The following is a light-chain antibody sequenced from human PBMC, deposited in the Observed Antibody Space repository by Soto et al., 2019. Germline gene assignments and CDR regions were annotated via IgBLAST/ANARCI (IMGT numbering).Light chain of an antibody. CDR3: QQRYSTPHT. J-gene: IGKJ2*01. CDR2: AAS. CDR1: QSISSY. Sequence: DIQMTQSPSSLSASVGDRVTITCRASQSISSYLNWYQQKPGKAPKLLIYAASSLHSGVPSRFSGSGSGTDFTLTISSLQPEDFATYYCQQRYSTPHTFGQGTKLEIK. V-gene: IGKV1-39*01.